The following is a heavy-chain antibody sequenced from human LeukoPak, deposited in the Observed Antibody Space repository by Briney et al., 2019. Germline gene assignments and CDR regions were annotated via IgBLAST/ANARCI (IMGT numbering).Heavy chain of an antibody. Sequence: GRSLRLSCAASGFTFSSYAMHWVRQAPGKGLEWVAVIPYDGSNKYYADSVKGRFTISRDNSKNTLYLQMNSLRAEDTAVYYCARALYASGPSDAFDIWGQGTMVTVSS. D-gene: IGHD5/OR15-5a*01. J-gene: IGHJ3*02. CDR1: GFTFSSYA. V-gene: IGHV3-30-3*01. CDR2: IPYDGSNK. CDR3: ARALYASGPSDAFDI.